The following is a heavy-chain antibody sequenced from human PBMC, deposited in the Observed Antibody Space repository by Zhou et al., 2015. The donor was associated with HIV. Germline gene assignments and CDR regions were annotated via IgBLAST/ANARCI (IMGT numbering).Heavy chain of an antibody. CDR3: ARSSSYYYYYMDV. CDR1: GGTFSSNA. Sequence: QVHLVQSGSEVKKPGSSVKVSCKASGGTFSSNAISWVRQAAGQGPEWMGAITPIYGTANYAQNFQGRVTITADGATSTVYMELSSLRSDDTAVYYCARSSSYYYYYMDVWGKGTTVTVSS. CDR2: ITPIYGTA. V-gene: IGHV1-69*01. J-gene: IGHJ6*03.